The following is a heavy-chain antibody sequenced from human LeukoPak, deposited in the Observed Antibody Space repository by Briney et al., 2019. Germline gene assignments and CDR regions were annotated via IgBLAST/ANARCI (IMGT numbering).Heavy chain of an antibody. V-gene: IGHV4-34*01. J-gene: IGHJ6*02. CDR2: INHSGST. D-gene: IGHD2-2*01. CDR1: GGSFSGYY. CDR3: ARYKPEYCSSTSCYERNYRRPGYYYYGMDV. Sequence: SETLSLTCAVYGGSFSGYYWSWIRQPPGKGLEWIGEINHSGSTNYNPSLKSRVTISVDTSKNQFSLKLSSVTAADTAVYYCARYKPEYCSSTSCYERNYRRPGYYYYGMDVWGQGTTVTVSS.